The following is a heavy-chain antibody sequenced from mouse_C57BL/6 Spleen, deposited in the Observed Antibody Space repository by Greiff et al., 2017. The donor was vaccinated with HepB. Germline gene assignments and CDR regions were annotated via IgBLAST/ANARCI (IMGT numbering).Heavy chain of an antibody. J-gene: IGHJ4*01. CDR2: IDPETGGT. CDR1: GYTFTDYE. D-gene: IGHD1-1*01. Sequence: VQLQQSGAELVRPGASVTLSCKASGYTFTDYEMHWVKQTPVHGLEWIGAIDPETGGTAYNQKFKGKAILTADKSSSTAYMELRSLTSEDSAVYYCTRGLNYYGSSWAMDYWGQGTSVTVSS. CDR3: TRGLNYYGSSWAMDY. V-gene: IGHV1-15*01.